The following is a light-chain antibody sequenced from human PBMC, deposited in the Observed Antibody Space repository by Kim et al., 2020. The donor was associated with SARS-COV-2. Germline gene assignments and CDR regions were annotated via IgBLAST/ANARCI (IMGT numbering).Light chain of an antibody. V-gene: IGLV3-19*01. J-gene: IGLJ2*01. CDR1: SLRSYY. CDR2: GKN. Sequence: SSELTQDPAVSVALGQTVRITCQGDSLRSYYASWYQQKPGQAPVLVIYGKNNRPSGIPDRFSGSSSGNTASLTITGAQAEDEADYYCNSRDSSGNHLVFGGGTQVT. CDR3: NSRDSSGNHLV.